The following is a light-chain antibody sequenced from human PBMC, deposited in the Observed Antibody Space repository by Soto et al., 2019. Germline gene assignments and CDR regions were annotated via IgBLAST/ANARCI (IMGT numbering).Light chain of an antibody. J-gene: IGLJ3*02. CDR3: SIYASTNTFM. CDR2: EAT. Sequence: QSALTQPASVSGSPGQSITISCTGTSSDIGRYNLVSWYQQHPGKPPKLMIYEATKRPSGVSNRFSGSKSGNTASLTISGLQAEDEADYYCSIYASTNTFMFGGGTKLTVL. CDR1: SSDIGRYNL. V-gene: IGLV2-23*02.